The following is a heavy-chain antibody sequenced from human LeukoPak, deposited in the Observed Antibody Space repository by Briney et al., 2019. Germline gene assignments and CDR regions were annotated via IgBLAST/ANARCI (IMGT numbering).Heavy chain of an antibody. CDR3: ARHYLVFDRWDAIYYYYGSGSYYKSNWFDP. CDR2: IYYSGST. D-gene: IGHD3-10*01. J-gene: IGHJ5*02. Sequence: SETLSLTRTVSGGSLSSSSYYWGWIRQPPGKGLEWIGSIYYSGSTYYNPSLKSRVTISVDTSKNQFSLKLSSVTAADTAVYYCARHYLVFDRWDAIYYYYGSGSYYKSNWFDPWGQGTLVTVSS. V-gene: IGHV4-39*01. CDR1: GGSLSSSSYY.